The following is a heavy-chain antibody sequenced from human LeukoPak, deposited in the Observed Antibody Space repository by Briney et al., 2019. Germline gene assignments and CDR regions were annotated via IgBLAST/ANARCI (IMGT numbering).Heavy chain of an antibody. V-gene: IGHV3-7*01. CDR2: IKQDGSEQ. J-gene: IGHJ3*02. CDR1: GFTFNSFG. Sequence: GGSLRLSCAASGFTFNSFGIHWVRQAPGKGLEWVANIKQDGSEQYNVDSVKGRFTISRDNAKNSLCLQMNSLRAEDTAVYYCARWNYAFDIWGQGTMVTVSS. D-gene: IGHD1-7*01. CDR3: ARWNYAFDI.